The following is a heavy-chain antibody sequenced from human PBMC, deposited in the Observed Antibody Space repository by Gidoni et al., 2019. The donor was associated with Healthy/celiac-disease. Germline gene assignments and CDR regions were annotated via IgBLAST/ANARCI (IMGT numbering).Heavy chain of an antibody. D-gene: IGHD2-21*02. CDR3: AREVIKRVTTGDYHYYGMDV. J-gene: IGHJ6*02. Sequence: SDDMHWVRQAPGKGLEWVASIWYDGSNQYYADSVKGRFTISRDNSKNKLYLQMHSLRAEDTAVYYCAREVIKRVTTGDYHYYGMDVWGQGTTVTVSS. V-gene: IGHV3-33*01. CDR2: IWYDGSNQ. CDR1: SDD.